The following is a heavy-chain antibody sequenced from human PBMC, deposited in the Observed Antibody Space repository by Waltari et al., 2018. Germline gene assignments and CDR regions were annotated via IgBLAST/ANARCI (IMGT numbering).Heavy chain of an antibody. CDR1: GFTFSTAW. CDR2: IKSKTDGGTT. Sequence: EVQLVESGGGLVKPVGSLRLSCAASGFTFSTAWMRWVHQAPGKGLEWVGRIKSKTDGGTTDYAAPVKGRFTISRDDSKNTLYLQMNSLKTEDTAVYYCTSGVTTGAFDIWGQGTMVTVSS. V-gene: IGHV3-15*01. CDR3: TSGVTTGAFDI. J-gene: IGHJ3*02. D-gene: IGHD2-21*02.